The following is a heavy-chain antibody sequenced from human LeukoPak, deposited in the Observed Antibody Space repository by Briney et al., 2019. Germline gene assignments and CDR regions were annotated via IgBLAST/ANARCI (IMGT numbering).Heavy chain of an antibody. V-gene: IGHV3-48*01. CDR1: GFTFGSYS. Sequence: GGSLRLSCAASGFTFGSYSMNWVRQAPGKGLEWVSYISTSSSTIHYADSVKGRFTISRHNSKNTLYLQMNSLRAEDTAVYYCAAITAMETAPLKYFDYWGQGTLVTVSS. D-gene: IGHD5-18*01. CDR3: AAITAMETAPLKYFDY. J-gene: IGHJ4*02. CDR2: ISTSSSTI.